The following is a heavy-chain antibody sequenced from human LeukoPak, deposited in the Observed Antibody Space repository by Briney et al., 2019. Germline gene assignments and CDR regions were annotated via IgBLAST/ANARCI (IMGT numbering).Heavy chain of an antibody. CDR2: IYSGGST. Sequence: GGSLRLSCAASGFTVSSNYMNWVRQAPGKGLEWVSVIYSGGSTYYANSVKGRFTIFRDNSKNTLYLQMNSLRVEDTAVYYCARGQPIVVFDWGQGTLVTVSS. J-gene: IGHJ4*02. D-gene: IGHD1-26*01. CDR3: ARGQPIVVFD. V-gene: IGHV3-66*01. CDR1: GFTVSSNY.